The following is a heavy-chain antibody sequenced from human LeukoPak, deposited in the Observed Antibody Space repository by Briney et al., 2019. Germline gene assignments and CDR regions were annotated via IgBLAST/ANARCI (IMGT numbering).Heavy chain of an antibody. CDR1: GFTFSSYG. Sequence: GRSLRLSCAASGFTFSSYGMHWVRQAPGMGLEWVAVISYDGSNKYYADSVKGRFTISRDNSKNTLYLQMNSLRAEDTAVYYCAKGSIAVAGFDYWGQGTLVTVSS. CDR3: AKGSIAVAGFDY. D-gene: IGHD6-19*01. V-gene: IGHV3-30*18. CDR2: ISYDGSNK. J-gene: IGHJ4*02.